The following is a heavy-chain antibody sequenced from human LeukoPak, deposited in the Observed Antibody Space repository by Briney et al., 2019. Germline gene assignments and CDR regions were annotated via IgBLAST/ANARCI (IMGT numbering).Heavy chain of an antibody. Sequence: GASVKVSCKASGGTFSSYAISWVRQAPAQGLEWMGRIIPILGIANYAQKFQGRVTITADKSTSTAYMELSSLRSEDTAVYYCARGIAAAGLAGWFDPWGQGTLVTVSS. V-gene: IGHV1-69*04. CDR1: GGTFSSYA. J-gene: IGHJ5*02. CDR3: ARGIAAAGLAGWFDP. D-gene: IGHD6-13*01. CDR2: IIPILGIA.